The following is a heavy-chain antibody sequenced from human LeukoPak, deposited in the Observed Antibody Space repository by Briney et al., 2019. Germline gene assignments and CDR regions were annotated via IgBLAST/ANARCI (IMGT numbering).Heavy chain of an antibody. CDR3: TRVRAGLQAFDT. Sequence: GGSLRLSCIVSGIKYNSYNLNWVRQAPGKGLEWVSSISSGSRHIVYADSVKGRFTVSRDNAKNSLYLQMNSLRAEDTAVYYCTRVRAGLQAFDTWGQGTLVTVSS. D-gene: IGHD4-11*01. J-gene: IGHJ5*02. CDR1: GIKYNSYN. CDR2: ISSGSRHI. V-gene: IGHV3-21*01.